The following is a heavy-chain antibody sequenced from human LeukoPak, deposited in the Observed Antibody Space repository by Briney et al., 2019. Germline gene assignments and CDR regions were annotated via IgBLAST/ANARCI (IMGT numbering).Heavy chain of an antibody. CDR1: GFTFSSYG. V-gene: IGHV3-30*02. J-gene: IGHJ4*02. CDR3: AKDPIRGVRPYYFSS. D-gene: IGHD3-10*01. CDR2: IHYDGSNK. Sequence: GGALRLSCAAAGFTFSSYGMQWVRQAPGKGLEGVAVIHYDGSNKYYANSVKGRFPISRDNSKNTLYLHMHSLRAEDTAVYYCAKDPIRGVRPYYFSSWGQGTLVTVSS.